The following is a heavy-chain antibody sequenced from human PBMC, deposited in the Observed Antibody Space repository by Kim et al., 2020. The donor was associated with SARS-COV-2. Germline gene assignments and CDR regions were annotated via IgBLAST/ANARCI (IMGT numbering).Heavy chain of an antibody. CDR1: GFTFSSYG. J-gene: IGHJ4*02. CDR3: ARPDSSGYIDY. CDR2: IWYDGSNK. D-gene: IGHD3-22*01. V-gene: IGHV3-33*01. Sequence: GGSLRLSCAASGFTFSSYGMHWVRQAPGKGLEWVAVIWYDGSNKYYADSVKGRFTISRDNSKNTLYLQMNSLRAEDTAVYYCARPDSSGYIDYWCQGTLVTVSS.